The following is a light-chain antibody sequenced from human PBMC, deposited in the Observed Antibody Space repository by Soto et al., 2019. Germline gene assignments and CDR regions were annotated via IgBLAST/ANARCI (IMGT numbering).Light chain of an antibody. CDR2: DVI. CDR1: SSDIGSYNY. CDR3: SSYTITSVV. V-gene: IGLV2-14*03. Sequence: QSALTQPASVSGSPGQSITISCTGTSSDIGSYNYVSWYQQLPGKAPKLIINDVINRPSGVSSRFSGSKSGNTASLTISGLQAEDEADYYCSSYTITSVVFGGGTKLTVL. J-gene: IGLJ2*01.